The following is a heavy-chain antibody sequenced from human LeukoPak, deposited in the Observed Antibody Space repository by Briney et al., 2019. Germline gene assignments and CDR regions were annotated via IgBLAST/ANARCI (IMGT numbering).Heavy chain of an antibody. CDR3: ARHEPRSPRWFDP. Sequence: PSETLSLTCTVSGGSISSYYWSWIRQPPGKGLEWIGRIYTSGSTNYNPSLKSRVTISVDTSKNQFSLKLSSVTAADTAVYYCARHEPRSPRWFDPWGQGTLVTVSS. J-gene: IGHJ5*02. D-gene: IGHD1-14*01. V-gene: IGHV4-59*08. CDR2: IYTSGST. CDR1: GGSISSYY.